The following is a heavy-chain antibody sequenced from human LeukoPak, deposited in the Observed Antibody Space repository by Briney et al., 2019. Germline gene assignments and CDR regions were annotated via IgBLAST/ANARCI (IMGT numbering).Heavy chain of an antibody. CDR2: IFHSGST. D-gene: IGHD7-27*01. CDR1: SDSIFTSNW. Sequence: PSETLSLTCTVSSDSIFTSNWWSWVRQPPGKGLEWIGQIFHSGSTSYSPSLKSRVTISMDKSKNQISLRLTSVTAADTAVYYCARPTGGASWKDDAFDIWGQGTMVTVSS. J-gene: IGHJ3*02. V-gene: IGHV4-4*02. CDR3: ARPTGGASWKDDAFDI.